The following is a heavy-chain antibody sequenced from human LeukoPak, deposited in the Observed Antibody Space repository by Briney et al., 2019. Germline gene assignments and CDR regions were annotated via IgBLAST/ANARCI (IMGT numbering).Heavy chain of an antibody. CDR1: GFIFSDYY. V-gene: IGHV3-11*01. D-gene: IGHD6-6*01. CDR3: ASGSSSVGY. CDR2: VSPNGTDI. Sequence: GGSLRLSCAASGFIFSDYYMSWIRQSPGKGLEWISYVSPNGTDIYSIESVRGRFIISRDNAKNSLSLQMNSLGVEDTAVYYCASGSSSVGYWGQGTLVTVSS. J-gene: IGHJ4*02.